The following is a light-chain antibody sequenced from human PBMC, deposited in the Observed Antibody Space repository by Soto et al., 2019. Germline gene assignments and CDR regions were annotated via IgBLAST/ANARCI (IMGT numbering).Light chain of an antibody. CDR2: GAS. J-gene: IGKJ5*01. CDR3: QQYGNAPIT. CDR1: QTVSSSN. V-gene: IGKV3-20*01. Sequence: EIVLTQSPGTLSLSTGERATLSCRASQTVSSSNLAWYQQKPGQAPRLLIYGASSRATGIPDRFSGSGSGTDFTLSISRLEVEDFAVYHCQQYGNAPITFGQGTRLEIK.